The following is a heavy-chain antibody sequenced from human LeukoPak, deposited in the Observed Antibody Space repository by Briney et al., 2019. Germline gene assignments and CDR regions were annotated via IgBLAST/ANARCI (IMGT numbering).Heavy chain of an antibody. J-gene: IGHJ4*02. CDR1: GGTFSSYA. CDR3: ARGVLRGYDYYY. V-gene: IGHV1-69*05. Sequence: SVKVSCKASGGTFSSYAISWVRQAPGQGLEWMGEIIPIFGTANYAQKFQGRVTITTDESTSTAYMELSSLRSEDTAVYYCARGVLRGYDYYYWGQGTLVTVSS. CDR2: IIPIFGTA. D-gene: IGHD5-12*01.